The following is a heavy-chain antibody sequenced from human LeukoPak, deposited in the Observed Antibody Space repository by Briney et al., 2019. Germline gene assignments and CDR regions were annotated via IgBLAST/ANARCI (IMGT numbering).Heavy chain of an antibody. J-gene: IGHJ5*02. CDR1: GYTFTSYD. V-gene: IGHV1-8*01. D-gene: IGHD3-9*01. CDR2: MNPNSGNT. Sequence: ASVKVSCKASGYTFTSYDINWMRQATGQGLEWMGWMNPNSGNTGYAQKFQGRVTMTRNTSISTAYMELSSLRSEDTAVYYCARAPLRYFDWPISPWEPDNWFDPWGQGTLVTVSS. CDR3: ARAPLRYFDWPISPWEPDNWFDP.